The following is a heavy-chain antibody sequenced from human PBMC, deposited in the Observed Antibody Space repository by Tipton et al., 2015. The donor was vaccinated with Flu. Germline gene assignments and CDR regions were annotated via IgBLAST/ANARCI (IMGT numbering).Heavy chain of an antibody. CDR3: AKTYFDSSDSPDRFDP. CDR2: IYSSGST. V-gene: IGHV4-4*07. J-gene: IGHJ5*02. CDR1: GGSINSYY. Sequence: TLSLTCTVSGGSINSYYWSWIRQSAGKGLEWIGRIYSSGSTNYNPSLKSRVTMSVDTSKNQFSLKMSSVTAADTAVYYCAKTYFDSSDSPDRFDPWGQGTLVTVSS. D-gene: IGHD3-22*01.